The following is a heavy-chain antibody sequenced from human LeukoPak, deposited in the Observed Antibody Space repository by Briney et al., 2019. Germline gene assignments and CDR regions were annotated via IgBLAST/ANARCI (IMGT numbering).Heavy chain of an antibody. CDR3: AREEYSTSFDY. CDR2: IFASGSTT. V-gene: IGHV3-23*03. J-gene: IGHJ4*02. Sequence: PGGSLRLSCAASGFTFSGYAMNWVRQAPGKGLEWVSLIFASGSTTKYADSVKGRFTISRDNSKNTLYLQMNSLRVEDTAVYYCAREEYSTSFDYWGQGTLVTVSP. D-gene: IGHD6-6*01. CDR1: GFTFSGYA.